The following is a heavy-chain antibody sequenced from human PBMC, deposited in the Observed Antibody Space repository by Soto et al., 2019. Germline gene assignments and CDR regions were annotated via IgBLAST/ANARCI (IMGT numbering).Heavy chain of an antibody. Sequence: QVQLVESGGGVVQPGRSLRLSCAASGFTFSSYGMHWVRQAPGKGLEWVAVISYDGSNKYYADSVKGRFTISRDNSKNTLYLHMTSLRAEDTAVYYCAKAGSGDWYFDLWGRGTLVTVSS. CDR3: AKAGSGDWYFDL. CDR2: ISYDGSNK. V-gene: IGHV3-30*18. CDR1: GFTFSSYG. D-gene: IGHD3-10*01. J-gene: IGHJ2*01.